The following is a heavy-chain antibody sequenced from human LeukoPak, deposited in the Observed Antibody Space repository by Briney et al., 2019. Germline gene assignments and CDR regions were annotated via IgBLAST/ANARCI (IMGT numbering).Heavy chain of an antibody. CDR3: ARVPGGGGNMDV. V-gene: IGHV1-18*01. CDR1: GYTFTNYG. D-gene: IGHD2-2*01. Sequence: ASVKVSCKASGYTFTNYGITWVRQASGQGLEWMGWSNSYNGHSNYAPKLQGRVTMTRDMSTSTVYMELSSLRSEDTAVYYCARVPGGGGNMDVWGKGTTVTVSS. CDR2: SNSYNGHS. J-gene: IGHJ6*03.